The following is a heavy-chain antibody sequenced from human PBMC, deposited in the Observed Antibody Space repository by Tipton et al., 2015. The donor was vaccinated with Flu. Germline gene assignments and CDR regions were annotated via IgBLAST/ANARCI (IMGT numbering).Heavy chain of an antibody. Sequence: QLVQSGAEVKKPGASVKVSCKASGYTFTGYYMHWVRQAPGQGLEWMGWINPNSGGTNYAQKLQGRVTMTTDTSTSTAYMELRSLRSDDTAVYYCARDDVDTAMVIDYWGQGTLVTVSS. V-gene: IGHV1-2*02. CDR1: GYTFTGYY. CDR2: INPNSGGT. CDR3: ARDDVDTAMVIDY. D-gene: IGHD5-18*01. J-gene: IGHJ4*02.